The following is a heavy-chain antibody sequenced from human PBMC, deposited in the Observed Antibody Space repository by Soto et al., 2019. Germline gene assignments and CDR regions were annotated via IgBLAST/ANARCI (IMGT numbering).Heavy chain of an antibody. CDR1: GYTFTNYG. D-gene: IGHD6-19*01. CDR3: ARVDAIAVADDFDY. V-gene: IGHV1-18*01. Sequence: GASVKVSCKASGYTFTNYGISWVRQAPGQGLEWMGWISAYNGNTNYAQKLQGRVTMTTDTSTSTAYMELRSLRSDDTAVYYCARVDAIAVADDFDYWGQGTLVTVSS. J-gene: IGHJ4*02. CDR2: ISAYNGNT.